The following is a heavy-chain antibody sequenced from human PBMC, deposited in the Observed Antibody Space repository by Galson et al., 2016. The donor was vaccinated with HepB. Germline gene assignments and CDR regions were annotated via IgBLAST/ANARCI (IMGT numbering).Heavy chain of an antibody. V-gene: IGHV1-3*01. Sequence: SVKVSCKASGYTFTTYAMYWVRQAPGQRLEWMGWINAANGDTKYSQKLQGRGTITWDTSANTAYMGLSSLRSEDTAVYHCARGHIVATVDYYYYGLDVWGQGTTVTVSS. J-gene: IGHJ6*02. D-gene: IGHD5-12*01. CDR2: INAANGDT. CDR3: ARGHIVATVDYYYYGLDV. CDR1: GYTFTTYA.